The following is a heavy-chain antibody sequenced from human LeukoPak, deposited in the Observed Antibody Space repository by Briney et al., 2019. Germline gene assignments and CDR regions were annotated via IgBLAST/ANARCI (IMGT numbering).Heavy chain of an antibody. CDR2: ISSSGGST. CDR1: GFTFSSSA. Sequence: PGGSLRLSCAASGFTFSSSAMSWVRQVPGKGLEWVSGISSSGGSTNYADSVRGRFTISRDNSKNTLYLQMNSLRAEDTAVYYCAKKGYYDFWSGYYTLPGPFDYWGQGTLVTVSS. D-gene: IGHD3-3*01. J-gene: IGHJ4*02. V-gene: IGHV3-23*01. CDR3: AKKGYYDFWSGYYTLPGPFDY.